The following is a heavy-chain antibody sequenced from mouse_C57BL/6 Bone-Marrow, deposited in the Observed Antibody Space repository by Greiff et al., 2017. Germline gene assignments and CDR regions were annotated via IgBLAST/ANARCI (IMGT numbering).Heavy chain of an antibody. CDR1: GYTFTSYW. J-gene: IGHJ2*01. CDR3: ARDGDYGRDYFDY. CDR2: IHPNSGST. Sequence: QVQLQQPGAELVKPGASVKLSCKASGYTFTSYWMHWVKQRPGQGLEWIGMIHPNSGSTNYNEKFKSKATLTVDKSSSTAYMQLSSLTSEDSAVYYCARDGDYGRDYFDYWGPGTTLPVSS. D-gene: IGHD1-1*01. V-gene: IGHV1-64*01.